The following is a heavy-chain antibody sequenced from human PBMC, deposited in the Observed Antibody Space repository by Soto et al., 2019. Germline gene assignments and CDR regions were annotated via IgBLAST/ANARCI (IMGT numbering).Heavy chain of an antibody. CDR3: ARLDIVATTPYYGMDV. CDR1: GYSFTSYW. CDR2: IYPGDSDT. D-gene: IGHD5-12*01. J-gene: IGHJ6*02. Sequence: GESLKISCKGSGYSFTSYWIGWVRQMPGKGLEWMGIIYPGDSDTRYSPSFQGQVTISADKSISTAYLQWSSLKASDTAMYYCARLDIVATTPYYGMDVWGQGTTVTVSS. V-gene: IGHV5-51*01.